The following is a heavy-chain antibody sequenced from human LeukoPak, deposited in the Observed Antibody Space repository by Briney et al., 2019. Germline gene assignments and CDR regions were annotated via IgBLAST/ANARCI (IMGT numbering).Heavy chain of an antibody. V-gene: IGHV3-7*01. CDR1: GFTFGSNW. Sequence: GGSLRLSCAASGFTFGSNWMSWVRQAPGKGLEWVANIKQDGSEKYYVDSVKGRFTISRDNAKNSLYLQMNSLRAEDTAVYYCARDVVAARLIWFDPWGQGTLVTVSS. CDR2: IKQDGSEK. J-gene: IGHJ5*02. CDR3: ARDVVAARLIWFDP. D-gene: IGHD6-6*01.